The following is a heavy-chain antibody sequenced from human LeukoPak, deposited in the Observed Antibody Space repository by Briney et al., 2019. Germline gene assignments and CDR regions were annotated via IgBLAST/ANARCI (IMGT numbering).Heavy chain of an antibody. Sequence: GSLRLSCAASGFTVSSNYMSWVRQPPGKGLEWIGEINHSGSTNYNPSLKSRVTISVDTSKNQFSLKLSSVTAADTAVYYCARGRYLRFDYWGQGTLVTVSS. V-gene: IGHV4-34*01. D-gene: IGHD3-16*02. CDR1: GFTVSSNY. J-gene: IGHJ4*02. CDR3: ARGRYLRFDY. CDR2: INHSGST.